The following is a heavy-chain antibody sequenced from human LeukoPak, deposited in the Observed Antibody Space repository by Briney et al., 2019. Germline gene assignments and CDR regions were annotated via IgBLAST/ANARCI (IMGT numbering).Heavy chain of an antibody. Sequence: GGSLRLSCAASGFTFSSYAMSWVRQAPGKGLEWVAAISGSGGNTYDADSVKGRFTISRDNSKNTLYLQMSSLRAEDTAVYYCARLVSPRYFDYWGQGTLVTVSS. V-gene: IGHV3-23*01. CDR2: ISGSGGNT. CDR3: ARLVSPRYFDY. D-gene: IGHD6-6*01. CDR1: GFTFSSYA. J-gene: IGHJ4*02.